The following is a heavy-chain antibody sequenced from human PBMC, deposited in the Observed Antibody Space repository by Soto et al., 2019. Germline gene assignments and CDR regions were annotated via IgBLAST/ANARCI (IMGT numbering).Heavy chain of an antibody. CDR1: GFTFSSYA. Sequence: PGGSLRLSCAASGFTFSSYAMSWVRQAPGKGLEWVSAISGSGGSTYYADSVKGRFTISRDNSKNTLYLQMNSLRAEDTAVYYCAKDGILLWFGELLYYYGMDVWGQGTTVTVSS. CDR2: ISGSGGST. CDR3: AKDGILLWFGELLYYYGMDV. V-gene: IGHV3-23*01. D-gene: IGHD3-10*01. J-gene: IGHJ6*02.